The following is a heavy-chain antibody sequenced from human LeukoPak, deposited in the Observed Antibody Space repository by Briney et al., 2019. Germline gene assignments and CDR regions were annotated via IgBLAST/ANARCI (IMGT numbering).Heavy chain of an antibody. CDR3: ARDTVRD. Sequence: GGSLRLSCAVSGFGFNTYWMTWVRQAPGKGLEWVSYISSSSSTIYYADSVKGRFTISRDNAKNSLYLQMNSLRAEDTAVYYCARDTVRDWGQGTLVTVSS. D-gene: IGHD4-17*01. V-gene: IGHV3-48*04. CDR2: ISSSSSTI. J-gene: IGHJ4*02. CDR1: GFGFNTYW.